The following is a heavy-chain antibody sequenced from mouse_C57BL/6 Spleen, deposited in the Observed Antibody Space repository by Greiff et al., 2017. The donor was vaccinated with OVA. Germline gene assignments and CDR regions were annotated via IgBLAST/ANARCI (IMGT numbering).Heavy chain of an antibody. CDR3: ARTNLMDY. J-gene: IGHJ4*01. CDR2: IDPSDSYT. D-gene: IGHD1-3*01. V-gene: IGHV1-69*01. CDR1: GYTFTSYW. Sequence: QVQLKQPGAELVMPGASVKLSCKASGYTFTSYWMHWVKQRPGQGLEWIGEIDPSDSYTNYNQKFKGKSTLTVDKSSSTAYMQLSSLTSEDSAVYYCARTNLMDYWGQGTSVTVSS.